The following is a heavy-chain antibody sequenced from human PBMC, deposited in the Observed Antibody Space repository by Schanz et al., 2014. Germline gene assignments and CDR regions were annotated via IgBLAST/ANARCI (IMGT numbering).Heavy chain of an antibody. D-gene: IGHD3-3*01. Sequence: QVQLVQSGAEVKKPGVSVKVSCKASGYTFTTYYIHWVRQAPGQGLEWMGKINPSGGSTSYAKKFQGRFTMTRDTSTTTVYMELSSLRSDDTAMYYCVTEKRMESGTWAKAFDIWGQGTWVTVSS. V-gene: IGHV1-46*01. CDR2: INPSGGST. J-gene: IGHJ3*02. CDR3: VTEKRMESGTWAKAFDI. CDR1: GYTFTTYY.